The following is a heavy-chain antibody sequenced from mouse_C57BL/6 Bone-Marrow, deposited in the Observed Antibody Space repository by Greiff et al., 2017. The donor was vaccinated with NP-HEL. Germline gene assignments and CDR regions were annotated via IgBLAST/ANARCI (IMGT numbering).Heavy chain of an antibody. CDR2: INPGSGGT. V-gene: IGHV1-54*01. D-gene: IGHD4-1*01. Sequence: LQQSGAELVRPGTSVKVSCKASGYAFTNYLIEWVKQRPGQGLEWIGVINPGSGGTNYNEKFKGKATLTADKSSSTAYMQLSSLTSEDSAVYFCARERILGYFDYWGQGTTLTVSS. CDR3: ARERILGYFDY. J-gene: IGHJ2*01. CDR1: GYAFTNYL.